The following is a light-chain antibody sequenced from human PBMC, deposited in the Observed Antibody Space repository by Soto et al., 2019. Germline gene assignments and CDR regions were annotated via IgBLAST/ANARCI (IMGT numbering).Light chain of an antibody. CDR1: QSVTSN. CDR2: GAS. V-gene: IGKV3-15*01. J-gene: IGKJ4*01. CDR3: QQYNNWPLT. Sequence: EIVMTQSPATLSVSPGERATLSCRASQSVTSNLAWYQQKPGQPPRRLIYGASTRATGNPARFSGSGSGKEFTLTISSLQSEDFADYYCQQYNNWPLTVGGGTKVEIK.